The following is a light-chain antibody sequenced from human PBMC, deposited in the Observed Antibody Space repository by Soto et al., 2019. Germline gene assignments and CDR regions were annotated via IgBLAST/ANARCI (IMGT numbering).Light chain of an antibody. J-gene: IGKJ2*01. CDR1: QSISSY. CDR3: QQSYSTPHT. CDR2: AAS. Sequence: DIQMTQSPSSLSASVGDRVTITCRASQSISSYLNWYQQKPGKAPKLLTYAASTLKSGVPSRFSGIRSGTDVTHSISSLQPEDFATYYSQQSYSTPHTFGQGTKLEIK. V-gene: IGKV1-39*01.